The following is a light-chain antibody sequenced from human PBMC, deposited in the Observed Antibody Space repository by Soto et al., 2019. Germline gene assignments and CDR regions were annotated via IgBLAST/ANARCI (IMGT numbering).Light chain of an antibody. CDR2: GAS. Sequence: IVLTQSPGTLSLSPGERATLSCRASQSVSSSYLAWYQQKPGQAPRLLIYGASSRATVIPDRFSGSGSGTDFTLTISRLEPEDFAVYYCQQYGSSPPTFGQGTKLEIK. CDR3: QQYGSSPPT. J-gene: IGKJ1*01. V-gene: IGKV3-20*01. CDR1: QSVSSSY.